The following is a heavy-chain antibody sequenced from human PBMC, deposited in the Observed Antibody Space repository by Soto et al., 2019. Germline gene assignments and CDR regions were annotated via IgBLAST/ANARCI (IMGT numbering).Heavy chain of an antibody. J-gene: IGHJ4*02. Sequence: QVQLVESGGGVVQPGRSLRLSCAASGFTFSSYGMHWVRQAPGKGLEWVAIIWYDGTNKYFADSVKGRFTISRDNSKNTLYLQMNSLGAEDTAVYYCARDSSGGVAVAGGGFDYWGQGTLVTVSS. CDR2: IWYDGTNK. CDR3: ARDSSGGVAVAGGGFDY. CDR1: GFTFSSYG. D-gene: IGHD6-19*01. V-gene: IGHV3-33*01.